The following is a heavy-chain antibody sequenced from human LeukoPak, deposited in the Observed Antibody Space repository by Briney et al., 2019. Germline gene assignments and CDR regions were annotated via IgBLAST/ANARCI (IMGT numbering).Heavy chain of an antibody. CDR3: ARGTTRDDGKYYFDY. CDR1: GYTFTSYY. D-gene: IGHD1-14*01. CDR2: INPSGGST. Sequence: GASVKVSCKASGYTFTSYYMHWVRQAPGQGLEWMGIINPSGGSTSYAQKFQGRVTMTRDTSTSTVYMELSSLRSEDTAVYYCARGTTRDDGKYYFDYWGQGTLVTVSS. V-gene: IGHV1-46*01. J-gene: IGHJ4*02.